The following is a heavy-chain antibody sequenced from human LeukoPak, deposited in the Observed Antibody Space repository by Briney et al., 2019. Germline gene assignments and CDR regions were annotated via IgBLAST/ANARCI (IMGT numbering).Heavy chain of an antibody. CDR2: ISGRGGST. D-gene: IGHD6-19*01. J-gene: IGHJ4*02. Sequence: PGGSLRLSCAASGFTFSSYAMSWVRHPPGKGLEWVSAISGRGGSTYYADSVKGRFTITRDNSKNTLYLQMNSLRAEDTAVYYCARGLTPEYRTEKVAGTFDYWGQGTLVTVSS. V-gene: IGHV3-23*01. CDR3: ARGLTPEYRTEKVAGTFDY. CDR1: GFTFSSYA.